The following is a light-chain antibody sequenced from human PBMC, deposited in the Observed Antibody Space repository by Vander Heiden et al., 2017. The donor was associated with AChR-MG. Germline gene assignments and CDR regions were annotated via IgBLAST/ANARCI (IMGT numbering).Light chain of an antibody. J-gene: IGLJ1*01. CDR1: SSNIRSGYN. CDR2: ANS. V-gene: IGLV1-40*01. Sequence: QSVLTQPPSVSGAPGPRVTISCTGSSSNIRSGYNVPWYQQQTGTPPKLLIFANSNRPSGVPDRFSGSKSGTSASLAITGLQAEDEADYYCQSDDSSLSGYVFGTGTKVTVL. CDR3: QSDDSSLSGYV.